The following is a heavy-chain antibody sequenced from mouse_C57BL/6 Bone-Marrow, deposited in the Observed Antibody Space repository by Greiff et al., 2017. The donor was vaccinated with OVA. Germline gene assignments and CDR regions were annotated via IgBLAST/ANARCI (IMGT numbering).Heavy chain of an antibody. CDR1: GFNIKDDY. J-gene: IGHJ2*01. CDR3: TPYYYGSPFDY. CDR2: IDPENGDT. V-gene: IGHV14-4*01. Sequence: EFQLQQSGAELVRPGASVKLSCTASGFNIKDDYMHWVKQRPEQGLEWIGWIDPENGDTEYASKFQGKATITADTSSNTAYLQLSSLTSEDTAVYYCTPYYYGSPFDYWGQGTTLTVSS. D-gene: IGHD1-1*01.